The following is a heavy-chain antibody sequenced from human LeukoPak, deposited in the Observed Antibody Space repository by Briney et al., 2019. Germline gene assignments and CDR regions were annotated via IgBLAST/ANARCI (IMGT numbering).Heavy chain of an antibody. CDR3: ASHRTSGSYYRHIDV. D-gene: IGHD1-26*01. CDR1: GGSIRSETYY. V-gene: IGHV4-61*02. J-gene: IGHJ6*03. CDR2: IFASGST. Sequence: SQTLSLTCTVSGGSIRSETYYWSWIRQPAGKGLQLIGRIFASGSTNYNPSLKSRVTMSVDTSKNQFSLKLSSVTAADSAVYYCASHRTSGSYYRHIDVWGKGTTVTVSS.